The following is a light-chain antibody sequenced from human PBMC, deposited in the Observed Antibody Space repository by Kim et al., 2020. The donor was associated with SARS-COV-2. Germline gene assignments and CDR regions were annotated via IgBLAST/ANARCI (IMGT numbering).Light chain of an antibody. CDR2: ETA. V-gene: IGKV3-15*01. CDR1: QSVRTH. CDR3: QHYDNMPPWT. J-gene: IGKJ1*01. Sequence: PGDRFPVLWRASQSVRTHVALYQHKPCQSHRLLIYETATRANGMRARFSGSASGTEFTLTISSLQSEDFAISYCQHYDNMPPWTFGQGTKVDIK.